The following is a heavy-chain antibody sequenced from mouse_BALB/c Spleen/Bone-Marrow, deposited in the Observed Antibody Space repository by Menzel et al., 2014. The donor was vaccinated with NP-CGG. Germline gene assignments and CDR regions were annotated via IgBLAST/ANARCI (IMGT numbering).Heavy chain of an antibody. Sequence: VQLQESGAELMKPGASVKISCKATGYTFSSYWIGWVKQRPGHGLEWIGEILPGSGSTIYNEKFKGKATFTADTSSNTAYMQLSSLTSEDSAVYYCAREDYYGSSYFDYWGQGTTLTVSS. CDR3: AREDYYGSSYFDY. CDR2: ILPGSGST. D-gene: IGHD1-1*01. J-gene: IGHJ2*01. CDR1: GYTFSSYW. V-gene: IGHV1-9*01.